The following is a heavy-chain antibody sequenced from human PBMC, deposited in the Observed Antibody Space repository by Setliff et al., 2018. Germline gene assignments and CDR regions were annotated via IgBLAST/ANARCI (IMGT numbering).Heavy chain of an antibody. CDR3: ARVDFTMIQGVLGL. Sequence: SETLSLTCAVYGGSFSGYHWSWIRQAPGKGMEWIGSVYYSGYTYYNPSLQSRVTISVDMSKNQFSMKLTSVTAADTAVYYCARVDFTMIQGVLGLWGQGTLVTVSS. CDR1: GGSFSGYH. J-gene: IGHJ1*01. D-gene: IGHD3-10*01. CDR2: VYYSGYT. V-gene: IGHV4-34*01.